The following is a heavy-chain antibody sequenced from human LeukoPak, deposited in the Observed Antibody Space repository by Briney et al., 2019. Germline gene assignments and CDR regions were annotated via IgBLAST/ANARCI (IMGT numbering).Heavy chain of an antibody. CDR1: GYTFTHYG. CDR2: ISSSSSYR. Sequence: GGSLRLSCVISGYTFTHYGFHWVRQAPGKALEWVSSISSSSSYRYYADSVKGRFTISRDNAKNSLYLQMNSLRAEDTAMYYCAREGYSPRDGYNFNFDYWGQGTLVTVSS. V-gene: IGHV3-21*01. D-gene: IGHD5-24*01. CDR3: AREGYSPRDGYNFNFDY. J-gene: IGHJ4*02.